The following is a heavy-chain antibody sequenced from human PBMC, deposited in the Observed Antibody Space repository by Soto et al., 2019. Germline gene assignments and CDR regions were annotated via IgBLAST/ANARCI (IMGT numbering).Heavy chain of an antibody. Sequence: ASVKVSCKASGGTFSSYAISWVRQAPGQGLEWMGGIIPIFGTANYAQKFQGRVTITADESTSTAYMELSSLRSEDTAVYYCARCGTRGYSFLYYYGMDVWGQGTTVTVSS. D-gene: IGHD5-18*01. CDR2: IIPIFGTA. J-gene: IGHJ6*02. V-gene: IGHV1-69*13. CDR3: ARCGTRGYSFLYYYGMDV. CDR1: GGTFSSYA.